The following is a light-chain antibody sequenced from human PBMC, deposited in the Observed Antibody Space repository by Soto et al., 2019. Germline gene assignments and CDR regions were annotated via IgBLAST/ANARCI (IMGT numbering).Light chain of an antibody. J-gene: IGLJ1*01. CDR3: QSYDSSLSGCV. Sequence: QSVLTQPPSVSGAPGQRVTISCTGSSSNIGAGYDVHWYQQHPGTVPKLLIYGNSNRPSGVPDRISCSKSGTSASLAITGLQAEDEADYYCQSYDSSLSGCVFGTGTKLTVL. V-gene: IGLV1-40*01. CDR2: GNS. CDR1: SSNIGAGYD.